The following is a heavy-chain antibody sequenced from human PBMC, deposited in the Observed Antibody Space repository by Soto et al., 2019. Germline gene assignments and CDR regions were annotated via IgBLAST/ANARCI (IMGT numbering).Heavy chain of an antibody. J-gene: IGHJ4*02. D-gene: IGHD2-15*01. CDR3: AKFLGSWGVEYYFDY. CDR1: GFTFSSYA. Sequence: GGSLRLSCAASGFTFSSYAMSWVRQAPGKGLEWVSAISGSGGSTYYADSVKGRFTISRDNSKNTLYLQMNSLRAEDTAVYYCAKFLGSWGVEYYFDYWGQGTLVTVSS. V-gene: IGHV3-23*01. CDR2: ISGSGGST.